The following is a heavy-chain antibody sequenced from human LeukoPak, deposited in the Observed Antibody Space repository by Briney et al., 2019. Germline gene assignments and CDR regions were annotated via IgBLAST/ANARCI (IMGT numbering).Heavy chain of an antibody. V-gene: IGHV3-7*05. D-gene: IGHD3-22*01. CDR2: IKQDGSEK. Sequence: PGGSLRLSCAASGFTFSSYSMTWVRQAPGKGLEWVANIKQDGSEKYYVDSVKGRFTISRDNAKNSLYLQMNSLRAENTAVYYCTRQTWYYDSSGYYYDYFDYWGQGTLVTVSS. CDR3: TRQTWYYDSSGYYYDYFDY. J-gene: IGHJ4*02. CDR1: GFTFSSYS.